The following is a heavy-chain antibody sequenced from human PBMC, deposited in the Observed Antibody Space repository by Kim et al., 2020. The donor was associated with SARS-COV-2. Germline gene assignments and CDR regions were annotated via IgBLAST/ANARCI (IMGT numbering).Heavy chain of an antibody. J-gene: IGHJ4*02. Sequence: GESLQISCKGSGYSFSTYWIGWVRQMPGKGLEWMGIIHPGDSDIRYSPSFQGQVTISADRSTSTAYLQWDSLKASDTAMYYCARPHGGGYFYFDYWGQGTLVTVSS. V-gene: IGHV5-51*01. CDR3: ARPHGGGYFYFDY. CDR2: IHPGDSDI. CDR1: GYSFSTYW. D-gene: IGHD6-13*01.